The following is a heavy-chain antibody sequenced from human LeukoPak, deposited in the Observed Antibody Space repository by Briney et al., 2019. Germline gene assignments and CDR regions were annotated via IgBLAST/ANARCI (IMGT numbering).Heavy chain of an antibody. CDR1: GFTFTSYA. Sequence: GGSLRLSCAASGFTFTSYAMSWVRQAPGKGLEWVSAISGSGANTYYADSVKGRFTISRDNAKNSLYLQMNSLRAEDTAVYYCVRIKRIVGATTWYYGMDVWGQGTTVTVSS. V-gene: IGHV3-21*01. D-gene: IGHD1-26*01. J-gene: IGHJ6*02. CDR2: ISGSGANT. CDR3: VRIKRIVGATTWYYGMDV.